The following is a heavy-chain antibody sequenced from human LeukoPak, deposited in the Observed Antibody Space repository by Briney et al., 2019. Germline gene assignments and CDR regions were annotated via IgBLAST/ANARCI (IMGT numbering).Heavy chain of an antibody. Sequence: GGSLRLSCAASGFTSSSYWMSWVHQAPGKGLEWVANIKQDGSEKYYVDSVKGRFTISRDNAKNSLYLQMNSLRAEDTAVYYCARSSSGAFDIWGQGTMVTVSS. CDR3: ARSSSGAFDI. CDR1: GFTSSSYW. CDR2: IKQDGSEK. J-gene: IGHJ3*02. V-gene: IGHV3-7*01. D-gene: IGHD2-2*01.